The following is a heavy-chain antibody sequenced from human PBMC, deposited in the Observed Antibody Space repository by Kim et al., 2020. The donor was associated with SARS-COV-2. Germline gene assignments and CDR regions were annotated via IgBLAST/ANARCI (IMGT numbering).Heavy chain of an antibody. CDR2: T. Sequence: TYYAGSVKGRVTISRDNSKNTMDLQMNSLRAEDTAVYYCAKGPSRGCFDYWGQGTLVTVSS. V-gene: IGHV3-23*01. CDR3: AKGPSRGCFDY. D-gene: IGHD6-19*01. J-gene: IGHJ4*02.